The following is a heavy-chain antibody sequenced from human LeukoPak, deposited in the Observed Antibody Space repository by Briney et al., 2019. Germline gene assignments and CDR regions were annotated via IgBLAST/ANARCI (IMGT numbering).Heavy chain of an antibody. Sequence: ASVKVSCKASGYTFTSYDINWVRQATGQGLEWVGWMNPNSGNTGYAQKFQGRVTMTRNTSISTAYMELSSLRSEDTAVYYCAITGYSSSWYYYYYMDVWGKGTTVTVSS. V-gene: IGHV1-8*01. CDR2: MNPNSGNT. CDR1: GYTFTSYD. D-gene: IGHD6-13*01. J-gene: IGHJ6*03. CDR3: AITGYSSSWYYYYYMDV.